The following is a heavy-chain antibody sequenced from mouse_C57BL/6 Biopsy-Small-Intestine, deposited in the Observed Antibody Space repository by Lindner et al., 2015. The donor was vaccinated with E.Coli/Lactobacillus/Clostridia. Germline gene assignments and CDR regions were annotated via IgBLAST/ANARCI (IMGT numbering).Heavy chain of an antibody. CDR1: GYTFTEYT. CDR3: ARHEDYYGSSYWYFDV. D-gene: IGHD1-1*01. J-gene: IGHJ1*03. CDR2: FYPGSGSI. V-gene: IGHV1-62-2*01. Sequence: VQLQESGAELVRPGASVKLSCKASGYTFTEYTIHWVKQRSGQGLEWIGWFYPGSGSIKYNEKFKDKATLTADKSSSTVYMELSRLTSEDSAVYFCARHEDYYGSSYWYFDVWGTGTTVTVSS.